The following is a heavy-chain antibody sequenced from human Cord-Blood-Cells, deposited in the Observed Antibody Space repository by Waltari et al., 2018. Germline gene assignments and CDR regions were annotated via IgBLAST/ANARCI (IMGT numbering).Heavy chain of an antibody. V-gene: IGHV1-8*01. J-gene: IGHJ5*02. CDR1: GYTFTSYD. CDR2: MNPNSGNT. D-gene: IGHD6-13*01. CDR3: AREPRRIAAARFDP. Sequence: QVQLVQSGAEVKKPGASVKVSCKASGYTFTSYDINRVRQATGQGLEWMGWMNPNSGNTGYAQKFQGRVTMTRNTSISTAYMELSSLRSEDTAVYYCAREPRRIAAARFDPWGQGTLVTVSS.